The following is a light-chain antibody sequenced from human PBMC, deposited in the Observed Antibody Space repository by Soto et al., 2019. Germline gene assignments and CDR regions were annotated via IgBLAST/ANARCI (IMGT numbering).Light chain of an antibody. CDR1: SSDFGNYNL. CDR2: EVN. V-gene: IGLV2-23*02. J-gene: IGLJ1*01. Sequence: QSALTQPASVSGSPGQSITISCTGTSSDFGNYNLVSWYQQHPGKVPNLILFEVNKRPSGVSGRFSGAKSGNTASLMIAGLKAEDEADYYCCSFTSSNTHVFGTGTKLTVL. CDR3: CSFTSSNTHV.